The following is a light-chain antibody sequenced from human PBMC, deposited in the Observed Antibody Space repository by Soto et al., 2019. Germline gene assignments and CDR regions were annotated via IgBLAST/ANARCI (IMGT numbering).Light chain of an antibody. V-gene: IGLV2-14*01. CDR2: EVR. J-gene: IGLJ1*01. Sequence: QSVLTQPASVSGSPGQSVTISCTGSSSDVGGYDYVSWYQQHPGQAPKLIIFEVRNRPSGVSNRFSGSKSDNTATLTISGLQPEDDADYYCCAARGDITYVFGSGTKLTVL. CDR1: SSDVGGYDY. CDR3: CAARGDITYV.